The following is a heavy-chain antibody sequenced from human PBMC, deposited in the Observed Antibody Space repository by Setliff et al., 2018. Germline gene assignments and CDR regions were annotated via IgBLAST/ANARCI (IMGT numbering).Heavy chain of an antibody. CDR1: GITFKNAW. D-gene: IGHD3-9*01. CDR2: IKSATEDAAT. V-gene: IGHV3-15*01. CDR3: ATGPRDNRNFLNWLGS. Sequence: GGSLSLSCAASGITFKNAWMTWVRQAPGKGLEWVGRIKSATEDAATDLAAAVKGRFTMSRDDSRNTVYLQMNSLKSEDTAIYYCATGPRDNRNFLNWLGSWGQGTLVTVSS. J-gene: IGHJ5*01.